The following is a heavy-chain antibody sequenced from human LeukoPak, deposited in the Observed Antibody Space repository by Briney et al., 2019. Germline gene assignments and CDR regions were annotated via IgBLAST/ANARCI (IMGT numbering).Heavy chain of an antibody. CDR1: GYTFTSYD. D-gene: IGHD3-10*01. V-gene: IGHV1-8*01. CDR2: MNPNSGNT. J-gene: IGHJ5*02. CDR3: ARGRELLWFGESDARFDP. Sequence: ASVKASCKASGYTFTSYDINWVRQATGQGLEWMGWMNPNSGNTGYAQKFQGRVTMTRNTSISTAYMELSSLRSEDTAVYYCARGRELLWFGESDARFDPWGQGTLVTVSS.